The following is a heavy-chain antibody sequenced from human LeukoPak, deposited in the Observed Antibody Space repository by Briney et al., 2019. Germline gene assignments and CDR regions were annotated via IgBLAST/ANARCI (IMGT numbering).Heavy chain of an antibody. Sequence: GGSLRLSCAASGFTFSGSAMHWVRQASGKGLEWVGRIRSKANSYATAYAASVKGRFTISRDDSKNTAYLQMNSLKTEDTAVYYCNVGPYGDYVFDYWGQGTLVTVSS. CDR1: GFTFSGSA. J-gene: IGHJ4*02. D-gene: IGHD4-17*01. CDR2: IRSKANSYAT. V-gene: IGHV3-73*01. CDR3: NVGPYGDYVFDY.